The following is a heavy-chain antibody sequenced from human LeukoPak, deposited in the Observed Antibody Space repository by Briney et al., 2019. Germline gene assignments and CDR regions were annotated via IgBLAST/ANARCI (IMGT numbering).Heavy chain of an antibody. CDR2: IYASGTT. CDR3: ARGRRVTMVDDY. V-gene: IGHV4-4*07. D-gene: IGHD3-10*01. CDR1: GDSISSYY. J-gene: IGHJ4*02. Sequence: PSETPSLTCTVSGDSISSYYWSWIRQPAGKGLEWIGRIYASGTTNYNPSLKSRVTMSIDTSKNQFSLKLSSVTAADTAIYYCARGRRVTMVDDYWGQGTLVTVSS.